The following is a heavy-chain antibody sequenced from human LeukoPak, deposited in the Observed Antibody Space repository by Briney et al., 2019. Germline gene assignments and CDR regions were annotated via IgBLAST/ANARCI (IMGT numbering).Heavy chain of an antibody. D-gene: IGHD4-23*01. V-gene: IGHV3-7*01. CDR3: ARDPTRYASTTVVASNFDY. CDR1: GLTFSYYW. CDR2: IKQDGSEK. Sequence: GGSLRLSCAASGLTFSYYWMTWVRQAPGKGLEWVANIKQDGSEKYYVDSVKGRFTISRDNAKNSLYLQLNSLRDEDTAVYYCARDPTRYASTTVVASNFDYWGQGTLVTDCS. J-gene: IGHJ4*02.